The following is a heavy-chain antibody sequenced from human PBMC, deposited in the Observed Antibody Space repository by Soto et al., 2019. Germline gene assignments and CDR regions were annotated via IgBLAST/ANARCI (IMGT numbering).Heavy chain of an antibody. J-gene: IGHJ4*02. CDR3: ARRGSGSYYHY. CDR1: GFTFSSYA. D-gene: IGHD1-26*01. CDR2: ISGSGDST. Sequence: EVQLLESGGGLVQPGGSLRLSCAASGFTFSSYAMRCVRQAPGKGLEWVSAISGSGDSTYYADSVKGRFTISRDNSKHTLYLQMNSLRAEDPDVYYCARRGSGSYYHYWGQGTRVTVSS. V-gene: IGHV3-23*01.